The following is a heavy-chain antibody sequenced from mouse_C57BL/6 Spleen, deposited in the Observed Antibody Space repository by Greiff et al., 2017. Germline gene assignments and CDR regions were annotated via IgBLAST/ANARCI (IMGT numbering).Heavy chain of an antibody. CDR2: ISTGGSYT. CDR1: GFTFSSYG. Sequence: EVLLLESGGELVKPGGSLKLSCAASGFTFSSYGMPWVRQTPDKRLEWVATISTGGSYTHYPDSVKGRFTLSRDNAKNTVYLQMSSLKSEDTAVYYCASEAETKYFDVWGTGTTVTVSS. CDR3: ASEAETKYFDV. J-gene: IGHJ1*03. V-gene: IGHV5-6*01.